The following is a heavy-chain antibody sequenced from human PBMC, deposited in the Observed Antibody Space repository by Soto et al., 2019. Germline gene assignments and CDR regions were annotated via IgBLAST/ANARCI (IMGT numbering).Heavy chain of an antibody. V-gene: IGHV1-69*13. CDR2: IIPIFGTA. CDR1: GGTFSSYA. CDR3: ARDPERIFPSPAAGPYYYGMDV. Sequence: SVKVSCKASGGTFSSYAISWVRQAPGQGLEWMGGIIPIFGTANYAQKFQGRVTITADESTSTAYMELSSLRSEDTAVYYCARDPERIFPSPAAGPYYYGMDVWGQGTTVTVSS. J-gene: IGHJ6*02. D-gene: IGHD6-13*01.